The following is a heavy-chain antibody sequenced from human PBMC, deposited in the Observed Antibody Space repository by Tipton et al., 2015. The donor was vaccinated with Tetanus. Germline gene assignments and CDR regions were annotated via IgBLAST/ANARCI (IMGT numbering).Heavy chain of an antibody. Sequence: LRLSCTVSGGSISSGTFYWDWLRQTPGKGLEWIGNIYYNGNTLQNPSLKSRVTLSLDKSKNQFSLKLRSVTAADTAVYYCARTADNWFDPWGQGTLVTVSS. CDR1: GGSISSGTFY. D-gene: IGHD2-21*02. V-gene: IGHV4-39*01. CDR3: ARTADNWFDP. CDR2: IYYNGNT. J-gene: IGHJ5*02.